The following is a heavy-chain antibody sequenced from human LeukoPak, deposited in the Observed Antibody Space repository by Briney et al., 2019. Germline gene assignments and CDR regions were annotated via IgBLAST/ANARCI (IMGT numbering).Heavy chain of an antibody. CDR3: AKRETLNWFDP. J-gene: IGHJ5*02. D-gene: IGHD1-26*01. V-gene: IGHV3-11*01. CDR2: ISSSGSTI. Sequence: KPGGSLRLSCAASGFTVSSNYMSWIRQAPGKGLEWVSYISSSGSTIYYADSVKGRFTISRDNAKNSLYLQMNSLRAEDTAVYYCAKRETLNWFDPWGQGTLVTVSS. CDR1: GFTVSSNY.